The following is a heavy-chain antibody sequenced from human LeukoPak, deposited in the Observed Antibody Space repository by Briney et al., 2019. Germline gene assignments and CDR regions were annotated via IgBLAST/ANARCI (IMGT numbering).Heavy chain of an antibody. D-gene: IGHD3-10*01. V-gene: IGHV3-23*01. Sequence: GGSLRLSCAASGFTFSNYAVSWVRQAPGKGLEWVSAISGSGGSTYYADSVKGRFTISRDNSKNTLYLQMNSLRAEDTAVYYCANVHYGSGKNWFDPWGQGTLVTVSS. J-gene: IGHJ5*02. CDR3: ANVHYGSGKNWFDP. CDR1: GFTFSNYA. CDR2: ISGSGGST.